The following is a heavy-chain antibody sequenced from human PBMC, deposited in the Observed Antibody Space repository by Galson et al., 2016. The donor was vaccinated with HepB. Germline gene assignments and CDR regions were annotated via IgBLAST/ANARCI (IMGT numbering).Heavy chain of an antibody. CDR3: TRGDDFRSGWSEFYFAY. CDR2: INPDGTYT. J-gene: IGHJ4*02. CDR1: GFTFSNYW. V-gene: IGHV3-74*01. Sequence: SLRLSCAASGFTFSNYWMHWVRRAPGKGLVWVSRINPDGTYTNSADSVEGRFTISRDNAKHSLYMQMNSLRDEDNAGDYCTRGDDFRSGWSEFYFAYWGQGSLVTVSS. D-gene: IGHD3-3*01.